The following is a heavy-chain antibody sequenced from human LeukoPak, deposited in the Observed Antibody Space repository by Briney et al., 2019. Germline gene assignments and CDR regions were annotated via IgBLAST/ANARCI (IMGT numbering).Heavy chain of an antibody. J-gene: IGHJ4*02. Sequence: GGSLRLSCAASGFTFSDYYMSWIRQAPGKGLEWVSYISTSGNTIYYADSVKGRFTISRDNAKNSLYLQMNSLRAEDTAVYYCARTNGVSKFDYWGQGTLVTVSS. V-gene: IGHV3-11*04. CDR2: ISTSGNTI. D-gene: IGHD2-8*01. CDR1: GFTFSDYY. CDR3: ARTNGVSKFDY.